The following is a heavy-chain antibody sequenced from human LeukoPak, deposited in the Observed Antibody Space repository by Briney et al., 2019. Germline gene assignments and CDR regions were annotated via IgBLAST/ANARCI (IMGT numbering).Heavy chain of an antibody. V-gene: IGHV4-34*01. D-gene: IGHD2-15*01. Sequence: ASETLSLTCAVYGGSFSGYYWSWIRQPPGKGLEWIGEINHSGSTNYNLSLKSRVTISVDTSKNQFSLKLSSVTAADTAVYYCARASIVVVVAATTGRGWFDPWGQGTLVTVSS. CDR1: GGSFSGYY. CDR2: INHSGST. CDR3: ARASIVVVVAATTGRGWFDP. J-gene: IGHJ5*02.